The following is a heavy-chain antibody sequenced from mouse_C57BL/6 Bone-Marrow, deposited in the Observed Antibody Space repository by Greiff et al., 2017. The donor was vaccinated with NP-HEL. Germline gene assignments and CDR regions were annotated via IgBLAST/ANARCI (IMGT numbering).Heavy chain of an antibody. CDR1: GYTFTNYW. D-gene: IGHD1-1*01. V-gene: IGHV1-63*01. CDR3: ARRDYGSSYSY. Sequence: QVQLQQSGAELVRPGTSVKMSCKASGYTFTNYWIGWAKQRPGNGLEWIGDIYPGGGYPNYNEKFKGKATLTADKSSSTAYMQFSSLTSEDSAIYYCARRDYGSSYSYWGQGTTLTVSS. J-gene: IGHJ2*01. CDR2: IYPGGGYP.